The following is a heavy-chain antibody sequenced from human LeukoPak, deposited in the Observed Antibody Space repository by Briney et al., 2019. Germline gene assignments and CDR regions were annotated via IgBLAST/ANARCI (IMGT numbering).Heavy chain of an antibody. CDR2: IYTSGST. CDR3: ARGGGSYFRWFDP. J-gene: IGHJ5*02. CDR1: GGSISSYY. Sequence: SETLSLTCTVSGGSISSYYWSWIRQPPGKGLEWIGDIYTSGSTNYNPSLKSRVTISVDTSKNQFSLKLSSVSAADTAVYYCARGGGSYFRWFDPWGQGTLVTVSP. D-gene: IGHD1-26*01. V-gene: IGHV4-4*09.